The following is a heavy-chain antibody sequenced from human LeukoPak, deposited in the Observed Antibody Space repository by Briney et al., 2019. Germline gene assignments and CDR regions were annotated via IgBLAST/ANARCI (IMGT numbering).Heavy chain of an antibody. D-gene: IGHD3-10*01. CDR3: ARAIWFGELLRYYYMDV. Sequence: KPSETLSLTCAVYGGSFSGYYWSWIRRPPGKGLERIGEINHSGSTNYNPSLKRRVTIEVDTSKNQFSLKLSSVAAADTAVYYCARAIWFGELLRYYYMDVWGKGTTVTVSS. CDR2: INHSGST. V-gene: IGHV4-34*01. CDR1: GGSFSGYY. J-gene: IGHJ6*03.